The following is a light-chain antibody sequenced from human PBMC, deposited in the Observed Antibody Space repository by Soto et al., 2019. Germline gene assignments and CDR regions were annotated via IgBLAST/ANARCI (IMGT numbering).Light chain of an antibody. V-gene: IGLV1-40*01. Sequence: QSVLTQPPSVSGAPGQRVTISCTGSSSNIGSTYDVQWYQQLPGTAPKLLIHGNTNRPSGVPDRFSGSKSGTSASLAITGLQADDEDDYYCQSYDDSLSVHYVFGTGTQLTVL. J-gene: IGLJ1*01. CDR3: QSYDDSLSVHYV. CDR2: GNT. CDR1: SSNIGSTYD.